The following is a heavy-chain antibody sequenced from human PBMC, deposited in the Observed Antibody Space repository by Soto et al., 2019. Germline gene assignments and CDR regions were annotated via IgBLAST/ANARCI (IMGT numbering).Heavy chain of an antibody. CDR3: ARDYYGSGSYTIYYYYCMDV. J-gene: IGHJ6*02. V-gene: IGHV1-2*04. D-gene: IGHD3-10*01. CDR1: GYTFTGYY. CDR2: INPNSGGT. Sequence: ASVKVSCKASGYTFTGYYIHWVRQAPGQGLEWMGWINPNSGGTNYAQKFQGWVTMTRDTSISTAYMELSRLRSDDTAVYYCARDYYGSGSYTIYYYYCMDVWGQGTTVTVPS.